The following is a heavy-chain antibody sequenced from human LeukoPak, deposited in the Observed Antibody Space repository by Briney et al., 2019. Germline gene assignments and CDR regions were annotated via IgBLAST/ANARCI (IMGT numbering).Heavy chain of an antibody. J-gene: IGHJ1*01. CDR2: ISSSSSTI. Sequence: TGGSLRLSCAASGFTFSTYSINWVRQAPGKGLEWVSYISSSSSTIYYADSVKGRFTISRDNAKNSLYLQMNSLRAEDTAVYYCATDYYGDYSFQHWGQGTLVIVSS. V-gene: IGHV3-48*01. CDR3: ATDYYGDYSFQH. D-gene: IGHD4-17*01. CDR1: GFTFSTYS.